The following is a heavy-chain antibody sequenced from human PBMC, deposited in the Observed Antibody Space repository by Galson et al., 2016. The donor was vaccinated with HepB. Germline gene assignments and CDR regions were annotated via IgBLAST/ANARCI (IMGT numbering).Heavy chain of an antibody. Sequence: QSGAEVKKPGESLRISCKGSDYSFTSYWINWVRQVPGKGLEWMWTIDPRDSYTNYNPSFQGHVTISVDKSISATYLQWSSLRASDTAIYYCARRFGANGRTVVDDWGQGTLVTVSS. CDR1: DYSFTSYW. CDR3: ARRFGANGRTVVDD. CDR2: IDPRDSYT. J-gene: IGHJ4*02. V-gene: IGHV5-10-1*01. D-gene: IGHD3-10*01.